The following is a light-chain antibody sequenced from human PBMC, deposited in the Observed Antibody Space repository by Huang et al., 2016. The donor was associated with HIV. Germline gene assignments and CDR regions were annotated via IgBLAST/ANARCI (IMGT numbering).Light chain of an antibody. CDR2: GSS. Sequence: IVMTQSPATLSVSPGERVTVSCRANRSVSSNLAWYQQRPGQAPRPLIYGSSTRAPGIPARFSGSGSGTDFSLTISSLQSEDFALYYCQQYNNWLLSFGGGTRVDI. V-gene: IGKV3-15*01. J-gene: IGKJ4*01. CDR3: QQYNNWLLS. CDR1: RSVSSN.